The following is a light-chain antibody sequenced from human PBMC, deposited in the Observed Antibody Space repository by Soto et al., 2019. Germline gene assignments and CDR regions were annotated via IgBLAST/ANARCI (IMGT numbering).Light chain of an antibody. V-gene: IGLV1-47*01. CDR2: RNN. Sequence: QSVLTQSPSASGTPGQRVTISCSGSSSNIGSNYVYWYQQLPGTAPKLLIYRNNQRPSGVPDRFSGSKSGTSASLAISGLRSEDEADYYCAAWDDSLSGVVFGGGTKLTV. J-gene: IGLJ2*01. CDR1: SSNIGSNY. CDR3: AAWDDSLSGVV.